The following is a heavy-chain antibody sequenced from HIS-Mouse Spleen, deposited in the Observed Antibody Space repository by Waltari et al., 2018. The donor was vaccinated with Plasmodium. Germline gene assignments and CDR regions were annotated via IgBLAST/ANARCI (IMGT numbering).Heavy chain of an antibody. CDR3: ARDRITGTSYFDY. CDR1: GGSISSSRYY. V-gene: IGHV4-39*07. D-gene: IGHD1-7*01. J-gene: IGHJ4*02. CDR2: IYYSGST. Sequence: QLQLQESGPGLVKPSETLSLTCTVSGGSISSSRYYWGWIRQPPGKGLEWIGNIYYSGSTDNNPSLKSRVTISVDTSKNQFSLKLSSVTAADTAVYYCARDRITGTSYFDYWGQGTLVTVSS.